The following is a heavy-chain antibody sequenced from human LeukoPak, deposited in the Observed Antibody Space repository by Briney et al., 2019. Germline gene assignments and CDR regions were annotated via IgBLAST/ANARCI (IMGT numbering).Heavy chain of an antibody. CDR2: INSDGSIT. CDR1: GFTFTTYW. J-gene: IGHJ6*02. D-gene: IGHD5-18*01. V-gene: IGHV3-74*01. CDR3: ARDAVDTADAV. Sequence: GGSLRLSCAASGFTFTTYWTHWVRQAPGKGLVWVSHINSDGSITSYADSVKGRFTISRDNAKNTLYLQMNSLRAEDTAVYYCARDAVDTADAVWGQGTTVTVSS.